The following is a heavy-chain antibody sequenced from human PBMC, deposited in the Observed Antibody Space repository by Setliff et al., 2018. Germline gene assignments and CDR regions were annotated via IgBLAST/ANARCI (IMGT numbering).Heavy chain of an antibody. CDR3: TTGLRHGVPYFDL. J-gene: IGHJ4*02. V-gene: IGHV1-69-2*01. Sequence: ASLKVSCKASGYTFTDYYMHWVQQAPGKGLEWMGRVDPEDGHTKYAEKFQGRITISADMSLDIAHMELGSLTSEDTAVYYCTTGLRHGVPYFDLWGQGTLVTVSS. CDR2: VDPEDGHT. D-gene: IGHD3-10*01. CDR1: GYTFTDYY.